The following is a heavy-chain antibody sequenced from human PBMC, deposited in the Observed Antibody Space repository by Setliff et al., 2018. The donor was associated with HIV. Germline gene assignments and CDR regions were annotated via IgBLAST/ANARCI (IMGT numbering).Heavy chain of an antibody. CDR2: IGGLGSNSKT. Sequence: GGSLRLSCEASGFTFIAYAMSWVRQAPGKGLEWVSTIGGLGSNSKTDYADSMKGRFTISRDNAKKLVYLQMNSLRAEDTAIYYCARDRASSGYYARFDHWGQGTLVTVSS. CDR1: GFTFIAYA. J-gene: IGHJ4*02. V-gene: IGHV3-21*01. D-gene: IGHD3-22*01. CDR3: ARDRASSGYYARFDH.